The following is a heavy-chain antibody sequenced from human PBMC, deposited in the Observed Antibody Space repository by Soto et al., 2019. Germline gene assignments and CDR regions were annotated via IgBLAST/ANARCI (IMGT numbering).Heavy chain of an antibody. V-gene: IGHV3-23*01. J-gene: IGHJ2*01. D-gene: IGHD3-16*02. CDR1: GFPFSFCA. CDR3: AKKRCAGDLSNWSFDV. CDR2: IHGGGDAT. Sequence: EVQLLESGGGLVQPGGSLRLSCAASGFPFSFCAMSWVRQAPGKGLQWVSTIHGGGDATHYADSVNGRFTIYRDNSRNTTAPQKTSLRPEDTAIYYCAKKRCAGDLSNWSFDVRGSGTLVTAYS.